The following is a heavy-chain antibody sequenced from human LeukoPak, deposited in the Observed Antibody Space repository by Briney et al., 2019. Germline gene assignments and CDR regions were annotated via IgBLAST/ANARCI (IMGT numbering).Heavy chain of an antibody. J-gene: IGHJ4*02. CDR1: GFTFSSYE. V-gene: IGHV3-48*03. CDR2: ISSSGSTI. D-gene: IGHD1-26*01. Sequence: GGSLRLSCAASGFTFSSYEMNWVRQAPGKGLEWVSYISSSGSTIYYADSVKGRFTISRDNAKSSLYLQMNSLRAEDTAVYYCARDGRYSGYFDYWGQGTLVTVSS. CDR3: ARDGRYSGYFDY.